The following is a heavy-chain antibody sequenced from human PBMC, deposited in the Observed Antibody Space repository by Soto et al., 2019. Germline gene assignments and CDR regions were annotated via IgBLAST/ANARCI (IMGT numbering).Heavy chain of an antibody. Sequence: SETLSLTCTVSGASISTYYWSWIRQPPGKGLEWIDYISYSGSTNYNPSLKSRVTISFDASKNEISLQVRSATAADAAVYYCARDLKEYCSDGKCNWFDPWGQGTLVTVS. J-gene: IGHJ5*02. CDR1: GASISTYY. CDR3: ARDLKEYCSDGKCNWFDP. CDR2: ISYSGST. D-gene: IGHD2-15*01. V-gene: IGHV4-59*01.